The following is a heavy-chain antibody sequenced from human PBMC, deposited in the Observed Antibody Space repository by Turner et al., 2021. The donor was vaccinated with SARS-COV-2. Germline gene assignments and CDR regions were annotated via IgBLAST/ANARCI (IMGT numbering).Heavy chain of an antibody. CDR2: IWYDGSNK. CDR3: ARDGGYSGYAYFDY. Sequence: QVQLVESGGGVVQPGGSLRLSCAASGFTFSSYGMHWVRQAPGKGLEWVAVIWYDGSNKYYADSVKGRFTISRDNSKNTLYLQMNSLRAEDTAVYYCARDGGYSGYAYFDYWGQGTLVTVSS. CDR1: GFTFSSYG. V-gene: IGHV3-33*01. J-gene: IGHJ4*02. D-gene: IGHD5-12*01.